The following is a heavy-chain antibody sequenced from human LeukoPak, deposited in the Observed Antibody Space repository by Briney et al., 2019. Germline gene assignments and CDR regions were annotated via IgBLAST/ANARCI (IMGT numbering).Heavy chain of an antibody. D-gene: IGHD5-12*01. V-gene: IGHV3-13*01. CDR2: IGTTGDT. J-gene: IGHJ6*02. CDR3: VRVNWLHYSGMDV. CDR1: GFAFSNYD. Sequence: SGGSLRLSCAASGFAFSNYDFHWVRQVTGKRLEWVSGIGTTGDTYYPASVKGRFTISRENAKNSFYLQMNSLRAGDTAVYYCVRVNWLHYSGMDVWGQGTTVTVSS.